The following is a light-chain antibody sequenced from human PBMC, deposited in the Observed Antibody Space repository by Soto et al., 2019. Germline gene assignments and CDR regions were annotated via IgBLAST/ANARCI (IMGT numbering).Light chain of an antibody. CDR1: QSVSSN. J-gene: IGKJ1*01. Sequence: EIVMTQSPASLSVSPGERATLSCRASQSVSSNLAWYQQKPGQAPRPLIYGASTRATGIPARFSGSGSGTAFTLTIISLQSEDFAVYYCQQYNNWPRTFGQGTKVDIK. V-gene: IGKV3-15*01. CDR3: QQYNNWPRT. CDR2: GAS.